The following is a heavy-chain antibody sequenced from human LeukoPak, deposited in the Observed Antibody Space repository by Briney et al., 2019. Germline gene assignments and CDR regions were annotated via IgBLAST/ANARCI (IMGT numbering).Heavy chain of an antibody. CDR1: GFTFSTYS. V-gene: IGHV3-48*04. CDR2: IRGISTTI. Sequence: GGSLRLSCAASGFTFSTYSMNWVRQAPGKGLEWVSYIRGISTTISYADSVKGRFTISRDNAKNSLYLQMNSLRAEDTAVYYCARVGAGRITMVRGVSFYYWGQGTLVTVSS. CDR3: ARVGAGRITMVRGVSFYY. D-gene: IGHD3-10*01. J-gene: IGHJ4*02.